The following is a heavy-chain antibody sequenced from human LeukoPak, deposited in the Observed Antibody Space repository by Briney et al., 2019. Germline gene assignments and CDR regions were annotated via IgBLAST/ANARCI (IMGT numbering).Heavy chain of an antibody. CDR3: AKGFSDYGDSPLAYFQH. D-gene: IGHD4-17*01. CDR2: ISGSGGST. J-gene: IGHJ1*01. Sequence: SGGSLRLSCAAPGFTFSSYAMSWVRQAPGKGLEWVSAISGSGGSTYYAASVKGRFTISRDNSKNTLYLQMNSLRAEDTAVYYCAKGFSDYGDSPLAYFQHWGQGTLVTVSS. CDR1: GFTFSSYA. V-gene: IGHV3-23*01.